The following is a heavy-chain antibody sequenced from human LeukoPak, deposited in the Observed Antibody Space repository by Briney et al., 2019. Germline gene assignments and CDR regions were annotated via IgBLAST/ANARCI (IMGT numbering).Heavy chain of an antibody. CDR3: ARVLGFRPDTLKGSDY. Sequence: VASVKVSCKASGYTFTNYGISWVRQAPGQGLEWVGWISAYNRKTNYAQKLQGRVTMTTDTSTTTAYTELRSLRSDDTAVYYCARVLGFRPDTLKGSDYWGQGTLVTVSS. CDR2: ISAYNRKT. V-gene: IGHV1-18*01. CDR1: GYTFTNYG. J-gene: IGHJ4*02.